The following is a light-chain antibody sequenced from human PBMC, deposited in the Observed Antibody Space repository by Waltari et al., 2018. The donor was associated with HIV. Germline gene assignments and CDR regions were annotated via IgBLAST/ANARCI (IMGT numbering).Light chain of an antibody. CDR2: GAS. CDR3: QQYNNWPLT. Sequence: EIVMTQSPAPLSASPGGRATLSCRASQSVSSNLAWYQQNPGQAPRLLIYGASTRATGIPARFSGSGSGTEFTLTISSLQSEEFAVYYCQQYNNWPLTFGGGTKVEI. CDR1: QSVSSN. J-gene: IGKJ4*01. V-gene: IGKV3-15*01.